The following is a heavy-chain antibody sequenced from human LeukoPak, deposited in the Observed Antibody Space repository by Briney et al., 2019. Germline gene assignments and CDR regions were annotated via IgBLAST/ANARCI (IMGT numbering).Heavy chain of an antibody. V-gene: IGHV1-18*04. CDR2: ISGYNGNT. CDR1: GYTFTGYY. D-gene: IGHD3-10*01. CDR3: ARSDISIVRGAMV. Sequence: GASVKVSCKASGYTFTGYYMHWVRQAPGQGLEWIGWISGYNGNTNYAQKFQGRITMTTETSTSTAYMELRSLRSDDTAVYYCARSDISIVRGAMVWGQGTLVIVSS. J-gene: IGHJ4*02.